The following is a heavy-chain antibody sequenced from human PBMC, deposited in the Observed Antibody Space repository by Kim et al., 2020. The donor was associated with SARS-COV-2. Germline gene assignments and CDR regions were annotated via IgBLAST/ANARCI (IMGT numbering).Heavy chain of an antibody. D-gene: IGHD6-13*01. J-gene: IGHJ4*02. CDR3: AKDNNPDYSSSWYYFDY. CDR2: ISGSGGST. Sequence: GGSLRLSCAASGFTFSSYAMSWVRQAPGKGLEWVSAISGSGGSTYYADSVKGRFTISRDNSKNTLYLQMNSLRAEDTAVYYCAKDNNPDYSSSWYYFDYWGQGTLVTVSS. V-gene: IGHV3-23*01. CDR1: GFTFSSYA.